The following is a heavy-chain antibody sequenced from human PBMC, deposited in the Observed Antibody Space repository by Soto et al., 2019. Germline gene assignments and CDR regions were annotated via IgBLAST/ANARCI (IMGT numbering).Heavy chain of an antibody. J-gene: IGHJ5*02. V-gene: IGHV4-34*01. Sequence: PSETLSLTCAVYGGSFSGYYWSWIRQPPGKGLEWIGEINHSGSTNYNPSLKSRVTISVDTSKNQFSLKLSSVTAADTAVYYCARAPPLLGSRIWGSYRYIWFDPWGQGTLVTVSS. CDR3: ARAPPLLGSRIWGSYRYIWFDP. CDR1: GGSFSGYY. D-gene: IGHD3-16*02. CDR2: INHSGST.